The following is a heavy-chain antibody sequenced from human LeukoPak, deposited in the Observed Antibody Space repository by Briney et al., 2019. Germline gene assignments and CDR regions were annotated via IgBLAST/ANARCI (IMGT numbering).Heavy chain of an antibody. CDR1: GYSISSGYY. D-gene: IGHD5-12*01. CDR3: ARVWMRVATTDYFDY. J-gene: IGHJ4*02. V-gene: IGHV4-38-2*02. CDR2: IYHSGST. Sequence: PSETLSLTCTVSGYSISSGYYWGWIRQPPGKGLEWIGSIYHSGSTYYNPSLKSRVTISVDTSKNQFSLKLSSVTAADTAVYYCARVWMRVATTDYFDYWGQGTLVTVSS.